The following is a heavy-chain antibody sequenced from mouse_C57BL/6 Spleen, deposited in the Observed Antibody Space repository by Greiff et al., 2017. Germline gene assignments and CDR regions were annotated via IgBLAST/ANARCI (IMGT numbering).Heavy chain of an antibody. CDR3: ARGGYYDYGFAY. CDR1: GYTFTSYW. CDR2: IDPNSGGT. J-gene: IGHJ3*01. V-gene: IGHV1-72*01. D-gene: IGHD2-4*01. Sequence: QVQLKQPGAELVKPGASVKLSCKASGYTFTSYWMHWVKQRPGRGLEWIGRIDPNSGGTKYNEKFKSKATLTVDKPSSTAYMQLSSLTSEDSAVYYCARGGYYDYGFAYWGQGTLVTVSA.